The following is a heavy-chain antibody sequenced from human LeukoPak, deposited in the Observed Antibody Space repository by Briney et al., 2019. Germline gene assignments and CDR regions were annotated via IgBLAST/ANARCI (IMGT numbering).Heavy chain of an antibody. V-gene: IGHV3-48*03. CDR2: ISSSSSTI. CDR3: AELGITMIGGV. J-gene: IGHJ6*04. CDR1: GFTFKKYD. D-gene: IGHD3-10*02. Sequence: GGTLRLSCAASGFTFKKYDVTWVRQAPGKGLEWVSYISSSSSTIYYADSVKGRFTISRDNAKNSLYLQMNSLRAEDTAVYYCAELGITMIGGVWGKGTTVTISS.